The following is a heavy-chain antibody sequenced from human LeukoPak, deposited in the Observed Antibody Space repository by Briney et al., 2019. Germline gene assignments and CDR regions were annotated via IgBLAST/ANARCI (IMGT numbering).Heavy chain of an antibody. Sequence: GGSLRLSCAASGFTFSSYVMHWVRQAPGKGLEWVAFIRYDGSYKYYSDSVKGRFTISRDNSKNTLYLQMNSLRPEDTAVYYCARGDCSGGSCYLSLTTIDYWGQGTLVTVSS. CDR3: ARGDCSGGSCYLSLTTIDY. D-gene: IGHD2-15*01. CDR2: IRYDGSYK. V-gene: IGHV3-30*02. J-gene: IGHJ4*02. CDR1: GFTFSSYV.